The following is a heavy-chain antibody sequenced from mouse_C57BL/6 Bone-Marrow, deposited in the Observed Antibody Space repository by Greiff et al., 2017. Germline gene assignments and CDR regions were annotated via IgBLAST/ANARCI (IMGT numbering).Heavy chain of an antibody. J-gene: IGHJ1*03. CDR2: ISGGGGNT. D-gene: IGHD1-1*01. CDR3: SRQVTTVLATKYFDV. CDR1: GFTFSSYT. Sequence: EVKLVESGGGLVKPGGSLKLSCAASGFTFSSYTMSWVRQTPGKRLQWVAAISGGGGNTYYPDSVTGGFTISRDNDKNILYLQMSSLRSEDTALYYCSRQVTTVLATKYFDVWGTGTTVTVSS. V-gene: IGHV5-9*01.